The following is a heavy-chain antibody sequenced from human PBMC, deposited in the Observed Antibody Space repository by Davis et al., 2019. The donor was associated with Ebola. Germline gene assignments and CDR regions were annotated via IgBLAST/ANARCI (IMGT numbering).Heavy chain of an antibody. CDR1: GFTASSNY. CDR3: ARPPYYYDSSGYSN. J-gene: IGHJ4*02. CDR2: IYSGGST. Sequence: GGSLRLSCAASGFTASSNYMSWVRQAPGKGLEWVSVIYSGGSTYYADSVKGRFTISRDNSKNTLYLQMNSLRAEDTAVYYCARPPYYYDSSGYSNWGQGTLVTVSS. V-gene: IGHV3-66*04. D-gene: IGHD3-22*01.